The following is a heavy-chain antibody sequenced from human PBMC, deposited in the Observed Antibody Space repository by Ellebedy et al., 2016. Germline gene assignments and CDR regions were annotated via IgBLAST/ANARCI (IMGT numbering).Heavy chain of an antibody. Sequence: GESLKISCAASGFTVSSNYMSWVRQAPGKGLEWVSVLYSGGSTFYADSVKGRFTISRDNSKNTLYLQMNSLRAEDTAIYFCGRGNGIFGPEPLDYWGQGTLVTVSS. J-gene: IGHJ4*02. CDR2: LYSGGST. CDR3: GRGNGIFGPEPLDY. D-gene: IGHD1-14*01. V-gene: IGHV3-66*01. CDR1: GFTVSSNY.